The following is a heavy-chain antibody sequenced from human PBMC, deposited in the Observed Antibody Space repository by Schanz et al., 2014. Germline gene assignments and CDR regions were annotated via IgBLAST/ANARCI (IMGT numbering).Heavy chain of an antibody. CDR2: IYTSGST. CDR1: GGSISTYY. J-gene: IGHJ6*02. Sequence: QVQLQESGPGLVKPSETLSLTCTVSGGSISTYYWSWIRQPAGKGLEWIGRIYTSGSTNYNPSLKSRVTMSIDPSKNQCSLKLSSVTAADTAVYYCARDRGMTTSDYYYGMDVWGQGTTVTVSS. V-gene: IGHV4-4*07. D-gene: IGHD4-17*01. CDR3: ARDRGMTTSDYYYGMDV.